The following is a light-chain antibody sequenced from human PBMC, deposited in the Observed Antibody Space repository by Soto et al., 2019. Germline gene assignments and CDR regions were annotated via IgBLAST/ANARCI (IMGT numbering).Light chain of an antibody. CDR1: QGISSY. J-gene: IGKJ4*01. CDR2: AAS. Sequence: AIRMTQSPSSLSASTGDRVTITCRASQGISSYLAWYQQKPGKAPKLLIYAASTLQSGVPSRFSGSGSGTDFTLTISCLQSEDFATYYCKQYYSYPPITVCGGIKVEIK. V-gene: IGKV1-8*01. CDR3: KQYYSYPPIT.